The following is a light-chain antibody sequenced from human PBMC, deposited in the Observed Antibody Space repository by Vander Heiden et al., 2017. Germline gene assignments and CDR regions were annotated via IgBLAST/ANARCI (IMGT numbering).Light chain of an antibody. V-gene: IGKV3-15*01. J-gene: IGKJ1*01. CDR2: GAS. CDR3: LQNNKWPPP. Sequence: EIVMTQSPATLSVSPGESATLSCRASHSVSTNLAWYQQKPGQPPRLLIYGASIRATGIPARFSGSGSGTEFTLTISSLQFEDFAVYYCLQNNKWPPPFGQGTKVDIK. CDR1: HSVSTN.